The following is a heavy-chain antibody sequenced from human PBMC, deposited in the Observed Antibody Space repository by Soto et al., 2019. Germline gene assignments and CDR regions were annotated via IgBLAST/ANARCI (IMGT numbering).Heavy chain of an antibody. J-gene: IGHJ4*02. Sequence: QVQLVESGGGVVQPGRSLRLSCAASGFTFSSYGIHWVRQAPGKGLEWVAVIWYDGSNKYYADSVKGRFTISRDNSKNTLYLQMNSLRAEDTAVYYCARNVYAWELSYWGQGTLVTVSS. D-gene: IGHD1-26*01. CDR3: ARNVYAWELSY. CDR2: IWYDGSNK. V-gene: IGHV3-33*01. CDR1: GFTFSSYG.